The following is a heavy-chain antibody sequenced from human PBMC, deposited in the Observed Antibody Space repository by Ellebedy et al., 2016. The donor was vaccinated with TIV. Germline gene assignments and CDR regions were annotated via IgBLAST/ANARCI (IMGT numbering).Heavy chain of an antibody. CDR3: ARDRVVGATKETDY. Sequence: ASVKVSXXASGYTFTSYGFSWVRQAPGQGLEWMGWISAYNGNTNYAPNLHGRVTMTTDTSTSTAYMELRSLRSDDTAFYYCARDRVVGATKETDYWGQGTLVTVSS. V-gene: IGHV1-18*01. CDR1: GYTFTSYG. CDR2: ISAYNGNT. J-gene: IGHJ4*02. D-gene: IGHD1-26*01.